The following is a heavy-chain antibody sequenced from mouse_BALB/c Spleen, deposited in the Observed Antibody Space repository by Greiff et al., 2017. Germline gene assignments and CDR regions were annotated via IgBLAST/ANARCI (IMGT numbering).Heavy chain of an antibody. D-gene: IGHD2-2*01. V-gene: IGHV1-14*01. J-gene: IGHJ2*01. Sequence: VQLKESGPELVKPGASVKMSCKASGYTFTSYVMHWVKQKPGQGLEWIGYINPYNDGTKYNEKFKGKATLTSDKSSSTAYMELSSLTSEDSAVYYCAREGWLRTGDYWGQGTTLTVSS. CDR2: INPYNDGT. CDR1: GYTFTSYV. CDR3: AREGWLRTGDY.